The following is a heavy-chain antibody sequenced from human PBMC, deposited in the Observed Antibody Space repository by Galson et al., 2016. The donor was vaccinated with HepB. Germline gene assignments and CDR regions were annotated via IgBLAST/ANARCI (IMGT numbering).Heavy chain of an antibody. D-gene: IGHD6-19*01. CDR1: GGSISSSSYF. CDR3: ARQARAGLVNF. Sequence: SETLSLTCTVSGGSISSSSYFWAWIRQPPGKGLEWIGSIYYSGTTHYNPSLQSRVSISVDTSKNQFSLRLTSVSAADTATYLCARQARAGLVNFWGQGTMVTVSS. J-gene: IGHJ3*01. V-gene: IGHV4-39*01. CDR2: IYYSGTT.